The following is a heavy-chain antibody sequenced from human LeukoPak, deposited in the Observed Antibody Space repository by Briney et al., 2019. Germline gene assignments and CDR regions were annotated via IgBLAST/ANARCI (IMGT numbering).Heavy chain of an antibody. J-gene: IGHJ4*02. CDR3: ARSDSSGYYLLFDY. Sequence: SKTLSLTCTVSGGSISSGGYYWSWIRQHPGKGLEWIGYIYYSGSTYYNPSLKSRVTISVDTSKNQFSLKLSSVTAADTAVYYCARSDSSGYYLLFDYWGQGTLVTVSS. V-gene: IGHV4-31*03. D-gene: IGHD3-22*01. CDR2: IYYSGST. CDR1: GGSISSGGYY.